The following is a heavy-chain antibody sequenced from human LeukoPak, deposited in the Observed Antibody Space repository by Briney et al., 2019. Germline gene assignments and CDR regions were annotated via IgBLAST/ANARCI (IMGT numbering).Heavy chain of an antibody. V-gene: IGHV3-43*02. CDR3: AKARYHDISPSDAFDI. CDR2: ISGDGGST. CDR1: GFTFDDYA. D-gene: IGHD3-9*01. Sequence: PGGSLRLSCAASGFTFDDYAMHWVRQAPGKGLEWVSLISGDGGSTYYADSVKGRFTISRDNSKNSLYLQINSQRTEDTALYYCAKARYHDISPSDAFDIWGQGTMVTVSS. J-gene: IGHJ3*02.